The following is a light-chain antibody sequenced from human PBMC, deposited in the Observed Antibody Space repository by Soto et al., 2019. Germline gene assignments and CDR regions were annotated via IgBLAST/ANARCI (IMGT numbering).Light chain of an antibody. CDR3: SSFTDSIALEV. CDR2: EVS. V-gene: IGLV2-14*01. J-gene: IGLJ1*01. Sequence: QSVLTQPASVSGSPGQSITISCTGTSSDVGAYNYVSWYQQHPGKAPKLMIYEVSHRPSGISNRFSGSKSGNTASLTISGLQAEDEAEYYCSSFTDSIALEVFGTGTKLTVL. CDR1: SSDVGAYNY.